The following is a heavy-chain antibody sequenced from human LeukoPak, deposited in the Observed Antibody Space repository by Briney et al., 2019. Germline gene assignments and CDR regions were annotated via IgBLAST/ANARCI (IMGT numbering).Heavy chain of an antibody. CDR1: GGSISSYY. J-gene: IGHJ5*02. D-gene: IGHD2-15*01. CDR3: ARVAEVAPYNWFDP. CDR2: IYYSGST. Sequence: SETLSLTCTVSGGSISSYYWSWIRQPPGKGLEWIGYIYYSGSTNYNSSLKSRVTISVDTSKNQFSLKLSSVTAADTAVYYCARVAEVAPYNWFDPWGQGTLVTVSS. V-gene: IGHV4-59*01.